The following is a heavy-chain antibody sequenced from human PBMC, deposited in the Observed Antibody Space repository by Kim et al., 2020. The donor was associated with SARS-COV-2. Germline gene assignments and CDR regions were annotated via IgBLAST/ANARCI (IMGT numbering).Heavy chain of an antibody. V-gene: IGHV1-69*13. CDR3: ASYSSGWEWGAAFDI. J-gene: IGHJ3*02. D-gene: IGHD6-19*01. CDR2: IIPIFGTA. Sequence: SVKVSCKASGGTFSSYAISWVRQAPGQGLEWMGGIIPIFGTANYAQKFQGRVTITADESTSTAYMELSSLRSEDTAVYYCASYSSGWEWGAAFDIWGQGTMVTVSS. CDR1: GGTFSSYA.